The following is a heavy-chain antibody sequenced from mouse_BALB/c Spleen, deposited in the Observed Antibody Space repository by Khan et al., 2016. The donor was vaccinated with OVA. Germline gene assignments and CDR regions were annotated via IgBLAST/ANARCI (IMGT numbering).Heavy chain of an antibody. J-gene: IGHJ2*01. D-gene: IGHD1-2*01. Sequence: EVQLQESGPGLVKPSQSLYLTCTVTGYSITSGYGWNWIRQFPGNKLEWLGIISYSGSTNYNPSLKSRISITPDTSKNQFFLQLKSVTMEDTATYYSARTARIKYWGQGTTLTVAS. CDR1: GYSITSGYG. CDR2: ISYSGST. V-gene: IGHV3-2*02. CDR3: ARTARIKY.